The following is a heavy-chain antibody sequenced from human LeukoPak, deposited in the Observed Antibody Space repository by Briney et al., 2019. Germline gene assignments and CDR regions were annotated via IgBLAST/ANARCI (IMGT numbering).Heavy chain of an antibody. Sequence: GGSLPLSCVASGINFRSYGLHWVRQAPAKGLEGVTFIRNDGSDKSYASSVKGRFTISRDNSKHTVYLHMNSLRADDTARYYCAREGGRAAAGRFDYWGQGTLVTVSS. V-gene: IGHV3-30*02. CDR2: IRNDGSDK. J-gene: IGHJ4*02. CDR1: GINFRSYG. D-gene: IGHD6-13*01. CDR3: AREGGRAAAGRFDY.